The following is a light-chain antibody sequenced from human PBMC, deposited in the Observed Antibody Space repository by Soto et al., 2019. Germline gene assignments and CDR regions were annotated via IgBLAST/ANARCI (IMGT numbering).Light chain of an antibody. CDR3: QQYNSHWLS. CDR2: TAS. CDR1: QTINNW. J-gene: IGKJ4*01. V-gene: IGKV1-5*03. Sequence: DVPMTQSPSTLSASLGDRVTITCRASQTINNWLAWYQQKPGKAPKLLIHTASILESGVPSRFSGSGSGTEFTLTISGLQPDDLATYYCQQYNSHWLSFGGGTKVEIK.